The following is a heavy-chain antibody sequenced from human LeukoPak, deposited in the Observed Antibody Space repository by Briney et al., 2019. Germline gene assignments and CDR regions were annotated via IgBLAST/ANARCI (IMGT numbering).Heavy chain of an antibody. CDR1: GFTFSSYE. V-gene: IGHV3-48*03. CDR3: ARSCYSTSCYWAFDI. Sequence: PGGSLRLSCAASGFTFSSYEMNWVRQAPGKGLEWVSYISSSGSTIYYADSVKGRFTISRDNAKNSLYLQMNSLRAEDMAVYYCARSCYSTSCYWAFDICGQGTMVTVSS. CDR2: ISSSGSTI. D-gene: IGHD2-2*01. J-gene: IGHJ3*02.